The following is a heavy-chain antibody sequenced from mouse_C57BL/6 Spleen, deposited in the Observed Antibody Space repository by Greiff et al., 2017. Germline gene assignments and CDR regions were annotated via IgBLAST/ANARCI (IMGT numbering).Heavy chain of an antibody. V-gene: IGHV1-80*01. J-gene: IGHJ4*01. CDR2: IYPGDGDT. D-gene: IGHD2-3*01. CDR3: ARGGHDGYYAYAMDY. CDR1: GYAFSSYW. Sequence: LQQSGASVKISCKASGYAFSSYWMNWVKQRPGKGLEWIGRIYPGDGDTNYNGKFKGKATLTADKSSSTAYMQLSSLTSEDSAVYFCARGGHDGYYAYAMDYWGQGTSVTVSS.